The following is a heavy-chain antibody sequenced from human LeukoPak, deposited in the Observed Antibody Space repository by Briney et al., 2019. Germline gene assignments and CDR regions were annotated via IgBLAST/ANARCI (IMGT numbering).Heavy chain of an antibody. D-gene: IGHD4-11*01. CDR1: GFTFSSYG. CDR2: IRYDGSNK. Sequence: GGSLRLSCAASGFTFSSYGMHWVRQAPGKGLEWVAFIRYDGSNKYYADSVKGRFTISRDNAKNSLYLQLNSLRAEDTAVYYCARGPRLQYPYYFDYWGQGTLVTVSS. V-gene: IGHV3-30*02. CDR3: ARGPRLQYPYYFDY. J-gene: IGHJ4*02.